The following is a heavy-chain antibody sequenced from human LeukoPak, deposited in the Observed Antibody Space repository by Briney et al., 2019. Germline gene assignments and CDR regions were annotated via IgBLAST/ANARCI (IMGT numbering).Heavy chain of an antibody. CDR2: ISYDGSNK. Sequence: GGSLRLSCAASGFTFSSYGMHWVRQAPGKGLEWVAVISYDGSNKSYGDSVKGRFTISRDNSKNTLYLQMNSLRAEDAAVYYCAKGVARQAQHDYGDYDYWGQGTLVTVSS. D-gene: IGHD4-17*01. J-gene: IGHJ4*02. V-gene: IGHV3-30*18. CDR1: GFTFSSYG. CDR3: AKGVARQAQHDYGDYDY.